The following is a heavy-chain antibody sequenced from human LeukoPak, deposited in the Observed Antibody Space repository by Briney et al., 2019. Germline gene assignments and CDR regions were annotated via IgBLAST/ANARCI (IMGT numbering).Heavy chain of an antibody. J-gene: IGHJ4*02. V-gene: IGHV1-69*05. CDR2: IIPIFGTA. D-gene: IGHD3-10*01. CDR1: GGTFSSYA. Sequence: ASVKVSCKASGGTFSSYAISWVRQAPGQGLEWMGGIIPIFGTANYAQKFQGRVTITTDESTSTAYMELSSLRSEDTAVYYCVRSTSDYYGSSLRFDYWGQGTLVTVSS. CDR3: VRSTSDYYGSSLRFDY.